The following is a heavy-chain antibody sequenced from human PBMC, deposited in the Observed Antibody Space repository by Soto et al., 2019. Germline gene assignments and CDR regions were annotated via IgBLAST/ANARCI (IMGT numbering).Heavy chain of an antibody. D-gene: IGHD3-16*01. Sequence: SLRLSCAVSGFTFDDNAMHWVRQAPEKGLEWVSGINWKSDIGYADSVKGRFTISRDNAENSLYLQMNSLRAEDTALYYCAISQDTGGRTTSIYWGQGTQLTVSS. CDR3: AISQDTGGRTTSIY. CDR2: INWKSDI. CDR1: GFTFDDNA. V-gene: IGHV3-9*01. J-gene: IGHJ4*02.